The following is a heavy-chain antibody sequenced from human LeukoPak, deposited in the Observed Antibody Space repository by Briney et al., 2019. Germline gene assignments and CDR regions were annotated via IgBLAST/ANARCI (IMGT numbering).Heavy chain of an antibody. J-gene: IGHJ6*03. CDR3: ARGFGYSMLYYYYYMDV. D-gene: IGHD4-11*01. CDR2: INHSGST. V-gene: IGHV4-38-2*01. Sequence: SETLSLTCAVSGYSISSGYYWGWIRQPPGKGLEWIGEINHSGSTNYNPSLKSRVTISVDTSKNQFSLKLSSVTAADTAVYYCARGFGYSMLYYYYYMDVWGKGTTVTVSS. CDR1: GYSISSGYY.